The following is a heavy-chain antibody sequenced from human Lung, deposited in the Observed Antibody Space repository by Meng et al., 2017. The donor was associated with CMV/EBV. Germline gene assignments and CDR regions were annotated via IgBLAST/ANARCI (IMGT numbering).Heavy chain of an antibody. Sequence: ESLKISCAVYGGSFSGYYWSWIRQPPGKGLEWIGEINHSGSTNYNPSLKSRVTISVDTSKNQFSLKLSSVTAADTAVYYCARVIGYGGSGRVDYWGQGTLVTVSS. D-gene: IGHD1-26*01. CDR3: ARVIGYGGSGRVDY. CDR1: GGSFSGYY. CDR2: INHSGST. V-gene: IGHV4-34*01. J-gene: IGHJ4*02.